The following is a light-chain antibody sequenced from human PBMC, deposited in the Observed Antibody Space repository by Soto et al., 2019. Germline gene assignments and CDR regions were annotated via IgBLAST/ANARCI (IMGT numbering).Light chain of an antibody. Sequence: DIQMTQSPSTLSGSAGDRVTITFRASQTISSWLAWYQQKPGKAPKFLMYDASHWETGVPSRFSGSGSGTDFTFTISSLQPEDIATYYCQQYDNLPITFGQGTRLEIK. CDR3: QQYDNLPIT. J-gene: IGKJ5*01. V-gene: IGKV1-33*01. CDR1: QTISSW. CDR2: DAS.